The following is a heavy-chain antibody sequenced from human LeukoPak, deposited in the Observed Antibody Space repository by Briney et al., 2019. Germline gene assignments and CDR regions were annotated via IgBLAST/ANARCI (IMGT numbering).Heavy chain of an antibody. CDR1: GFTFSSYA. V-gene: IGHV3-23*01. CDR3: ARHSSSWYNAFDI. D-gene: IGHD6-13*01. J-gene: IGHJ3*02. Sequence: GGSLRLSCAASGFTFSSYAMSWVRQAPGKGLEWVSAISGSGGSTYYADSVKGRFTISRDNSKNTLYLQMNSLRAEDTAVYYCARHSSSWYNAFDIWGQGTMDTVSS. CDR2: ISGSGGST.